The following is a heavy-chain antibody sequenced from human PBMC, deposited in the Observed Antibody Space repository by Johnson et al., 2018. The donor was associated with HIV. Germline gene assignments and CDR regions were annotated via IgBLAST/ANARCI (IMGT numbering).Heavy chain of an antibody. D-gene: IGHD2-2*02. Sequence: QEQLVESGGGVVQPGRSLRLSCAASGFTFSSYAMHWVRQAPGKGLEWVAVISYDGSNKYYADSVKGRFPISRDNSKNTLYLQMNSLRAEDTAVYYCAKDMGAYQLLYAFDIWGQGTMVTVSS. CDR2: ISYDGSNK. V-gene: IGHV3-30*04. J-gene: IGHJ3*02. CDR1: GFTFSSYA. CDR3: AKDMGAYQLLYAFDI.